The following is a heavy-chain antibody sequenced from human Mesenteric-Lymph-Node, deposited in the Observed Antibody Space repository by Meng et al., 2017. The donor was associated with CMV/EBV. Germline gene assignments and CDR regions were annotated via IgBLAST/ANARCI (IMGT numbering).Heavy chain of an antibody. CDR3: AREDEFLNWFDP. V-gene: IGHV4-31*03. D-gene: IGHD2/OR15-2a*01. CDR2: ISYGGST. CDR1: GGSISSGASL. Sequence: CTVSGGSISSGASLWTWIRHLPGKGLEWIGYISYGGSTYYNPSLRSRLIISVDTSNNQFSLKLSSVTAADTAVYYCAREDEFLNWFDPWGQGTLVTVSS. J-gene: IGHJ5*02.